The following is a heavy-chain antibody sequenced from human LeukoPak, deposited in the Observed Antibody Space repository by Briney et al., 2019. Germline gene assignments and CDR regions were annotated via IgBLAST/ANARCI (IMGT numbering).Heavy chain of an antibody. CDR2: ISHKGIT. Sequence: PSETLSLTCSASGGSVSSFYWSWIRQSPGKGLEWIGYISHKGITSYNPSLESRLTISLDTSKNQFSLKLKSLTAADTAVYFCAKDGAGGEMTTPTGYFDIWGRGTLVTVSS. D-gene: IGHD5-24*01. CDR1: GGSVSSFY. CDR3: AKDGAGGEMTTPTGYFDI. V-gene: IGHV4-59*02. J-gene: IGHJ2*01.